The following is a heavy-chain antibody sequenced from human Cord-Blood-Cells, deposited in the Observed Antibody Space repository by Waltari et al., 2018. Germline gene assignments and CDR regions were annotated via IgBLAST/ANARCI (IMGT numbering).Heavy chain of an antibody. CDR2: IWYDGSNK. CDR3: ARAFTYGDYDY. V-gene: IGHV3-33*01. Sequence: QVQLVESGGGVVQPGRSLRLSCAASGFTFSSYGMHWVRQAPGKWLEWVAVIWYDGSNKYYADSVKGRFTISRDNSKNTLYLQMNSLRAEDTAVYYCARAFTYGDYDYWGQGTLVTVSS. J-gene: IGHJ4*02. CDR1: GFTFSSYG. D-gene: IGHD4-17*01.